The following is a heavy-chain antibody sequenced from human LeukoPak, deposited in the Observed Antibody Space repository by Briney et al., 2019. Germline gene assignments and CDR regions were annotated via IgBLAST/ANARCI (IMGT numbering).Heavy chain of an antibody. D-gene: IGHD3-3*01. J-gene: IGHJ6*02. CDR2: INHSGST. V-gene: IGHV4-34*01. Sequence: PSETLSLTCAVYGGSFSGYYWSWIRQPPGKGLEWIGEINHSGSTNYNPSLKSRVTISVDTSKNQFSLKLSSVTAADTAVYYCARSTIHYYYGMDVWGQGTTVTVPS. CDR1: GGSFSGYY. CDR3: ARSTIHYYYGMDV.